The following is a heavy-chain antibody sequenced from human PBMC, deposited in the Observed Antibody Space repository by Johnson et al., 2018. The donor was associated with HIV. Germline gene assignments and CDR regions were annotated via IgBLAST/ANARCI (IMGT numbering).Heavy chain of an antibody. V-gene: IGHV3-13*01. J-gene: IGHJ3*02. Sequence: WVSAIGTAGDTYYPGSVKGRFTISRENAKDSLYLQMNSLRAGDTAVYYCARIAARGAFDIWGQGTMVTVSS. CDR2: IGTAGDT. D-gene: IGHD6-13*01. CDR3: ARIAARGAFDI.